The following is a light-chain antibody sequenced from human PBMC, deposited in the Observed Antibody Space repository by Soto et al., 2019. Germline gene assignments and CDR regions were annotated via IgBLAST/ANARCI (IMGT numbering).Light chain of an antibody. V-gene: IGKV1-39*01. CDR1: QDIEND. CDR3: QQSYSTPLT. CDR2: EAS. Sequence: DIQMTQSPSSLPASVGDRVTITCRASQDIENDLGWFQQKPGKAPKRLIYEASSLQSGVPSHFSGSGSGTDFTLTISSLQPEDFATYYCQQSYSTPLTFGGGTKVDIK. J-gene: IGKJ4*01.